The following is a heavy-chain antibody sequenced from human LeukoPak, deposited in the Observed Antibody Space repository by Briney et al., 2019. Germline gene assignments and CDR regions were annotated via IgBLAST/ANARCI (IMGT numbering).Heavy chain of an antibody. CDR3: AGAFWYCAAAGTIGG. CDR2: INAQSGGT. J-gene: IGHJ4*02. CDR1: GYTFTGYY. V-gene: IGHV1-2*02. D-gene: IGHD6-13*01. Sequence: TVKLSCTASGYTFTGYYIHSVRQAPGPGLESMGWINAQSGGTNYARKFQGGVTMPRDTCISTAYMELSRLRSDDTAVYYCAGAFWYCAAAGTIGGWGQGSLVTVSA.